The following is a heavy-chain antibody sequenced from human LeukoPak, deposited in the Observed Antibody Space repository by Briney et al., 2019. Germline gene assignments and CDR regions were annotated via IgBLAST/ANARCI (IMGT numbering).Heavy chain of an antibody. J-gene: IGHJ6*03. CDR3: AGHQWHYYYYMGV. CDR2: IYYSGDT. Sequence: SETLSLTCTVSGGSISSSSYYWGWIRQSPGKGLEWIGSIYYSGDTYYNPSLKSRRVTISVDTSKNQFSLRLSSVTAADTAVYYCAGHQWHYYYYMGVWGKGSTVTVSS. D-gene: IGHD6-19*01. V-gene: IGHV4-39*01. CDR1: GGSISSSSYY.